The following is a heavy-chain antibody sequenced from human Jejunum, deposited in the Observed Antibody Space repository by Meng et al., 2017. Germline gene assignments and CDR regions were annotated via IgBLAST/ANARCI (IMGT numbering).Heavy chain of an antibody. CDR3: ARKGGTYSTGHFPHFDY. CDR2: IFRTGTS. Sequence: VQLQVSGPGLVLPSGTLSLTCAVSGGSFIIDNGWRWVRQPPGKGPEWIGDIFRTGTSNYSPSLRSRVAIYMDKSKNQFSLSLNSVTAADTAVYYCARKGGTYSTGHFPHFDYWGQGTLVTVSS. J-gene: IGHJ4*02. V-gene: IGHV4-4*02. CDR1: GGSFIIDNG. D-gene: IGHD6-19*01.